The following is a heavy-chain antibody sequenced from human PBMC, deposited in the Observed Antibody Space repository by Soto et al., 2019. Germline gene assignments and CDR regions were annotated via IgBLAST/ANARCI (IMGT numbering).Heavy chain of an antibody. V-gene: IGHV3-15*01. Sequence: GGSLRLSCAASGFSFNNVWMSWVRQTPGKGLEWVGRIKSKADGGTADYAAPLKGRVTISRDDSTNTLDLQMNNLKTEDTGVYFCARILQYFGAPRAYFDLWGRGTLVTVSS. CDR3: ARILQYFGAPRAYFDL. J-gene: IGHJ2*01. D-gene: IGHD3-10*01. CDR1: GFSFNNVW. CDR2: IKSKADGGTA.